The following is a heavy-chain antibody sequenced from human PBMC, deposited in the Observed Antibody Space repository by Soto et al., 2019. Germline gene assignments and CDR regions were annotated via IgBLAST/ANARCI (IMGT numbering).Heavy chain of an antibody. CDR1: GGTFSSYA. V-gene: IGHV1-69*13. CDR3: ARGGYCSGGSCYPLHYYYYGMDV. J-gene: IGHJ6*02. CDR2: IIPIFGTA. Sequence: GASVKVSCKASGGTFSSYAISWVRQAPGQGLEWMGGIIPIFGTANYAQKFQGRVTITADESTSTAYMELSSLRSEDTAVYYCARGGYCSGGSCYPLHYYYYGMDVWGQGTTVTVSS. D-gene: IGHD2-15*01.